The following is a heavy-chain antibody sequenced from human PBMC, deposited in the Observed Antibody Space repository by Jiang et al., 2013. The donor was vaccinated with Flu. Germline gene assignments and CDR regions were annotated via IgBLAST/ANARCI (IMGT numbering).Heavy chain of an antibody. J-gene: IGHJ2*01. D-gene: IGHD3-10*01. CDR3: AREVVTMVRGVILNWYFDL. V-gene: IGHV1-69*01. CDR1: GTFSSYA. CDR2: IIPIFGTA. Sequence: GTFSSYAISWVRQAPGQGLEWMGGIIPIFGTANYAQKFQGRVTITADESTSTAYMELSSLRSEDTAVYYCAREVVTMVRGVILNWYFDLWGRGTLVTVSS.